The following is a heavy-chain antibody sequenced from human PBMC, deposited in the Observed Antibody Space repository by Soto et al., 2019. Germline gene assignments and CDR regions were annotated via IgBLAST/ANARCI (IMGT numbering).Heavy chain of an antibody. V-gene: IGHV1-18*01. CDR1: GYTFTSYG. J-gene: IGHJ4*02. CDR3: ARAPYDYIWGSYRPGPYFDY. D-gene: IGHD3-16*02. CDR2: ISAYNGNT. Sequence: QVQLVQSGAEVKKPGASVKVSCKASGYTFTSYGISWVRQAPGQGLEWMGWISAYNGNTNHAQKLQGRVTMTTDTSTSTAYMELRSLRSDDTAVYYCARAPYDYIWGSYRPGPYFDYWGQGTLVTVSS.